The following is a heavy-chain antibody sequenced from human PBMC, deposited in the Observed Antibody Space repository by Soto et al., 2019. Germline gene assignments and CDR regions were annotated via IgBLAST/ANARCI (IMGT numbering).Heavy chain of an antibody. J-gene: IGHJ6*02. CDR3: AAPPTYYDFWSGYYRPYYYYGMDV. D-gene: IGHD3-3*01. CDR2: IVVGSGNT. Sequence: RASVKVSCKASGFTFTSSAVQWVRQARGQRLEWIGWIVVGSGNTNYAQKFQERVTITRDMSTSTAYMELSSLRSEDTAVYYCAAPPTYYDFWSGYYRPYYYYGMDVWGQGTTVTVSS. V-gene: IGHV1-58*01. CDR1: GFTFTSSA.